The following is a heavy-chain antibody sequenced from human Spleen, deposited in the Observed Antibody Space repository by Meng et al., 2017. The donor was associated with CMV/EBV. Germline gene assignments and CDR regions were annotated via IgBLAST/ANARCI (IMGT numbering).Heavy chain of an antibody. CDR1: GLGLGSYW. J-gene: IGHJ4*02. V-gene: IGHV3-74*01. CDR2: FNSDGSSA. CDR3: ARGHAYSSDQDY. D-gene: IGHD6-19*01. Sequence: CASSGLGLGSYWVTWVRQARGKGLVWASRFNSDGSSASYAGSVTGRFTISRDNAKTALYLRMNSLRAEDTAVYYCARGHAYSSDQDYWGQGTLVTVSS.